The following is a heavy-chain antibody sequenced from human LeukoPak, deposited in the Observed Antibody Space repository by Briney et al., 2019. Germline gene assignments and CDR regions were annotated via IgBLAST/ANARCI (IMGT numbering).Heavy chain of an antibody. Sequence: SSETLSLTCAVSGGSISSSNWWSWVRQPPGKGLEWIGEIYHSGSTNYNPSLKSRVTISVDKSKNQFSLKLSSVTAADTVVYYCARLSQAVAVNFDYWGQGTLVTVSS. CDR2: IYHSGST. J-gene: IGHJ4*02. V-gene: IGHV4-4*02. CDR3: ARLSQAVAVNFDY. CDR1: GGSISSSNW. D-gene: IGHD6-19*01.